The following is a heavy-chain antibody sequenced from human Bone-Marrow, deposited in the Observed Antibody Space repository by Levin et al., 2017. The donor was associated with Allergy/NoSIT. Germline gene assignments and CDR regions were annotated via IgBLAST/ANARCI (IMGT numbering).Heavy chain of an antibody. CDR3: ARHAQFLEWSILYREFDQ. CDR2: IDPSDSYT. CDR1: GYNFTSNW. D-gene: IGHD3-3*01. V-gene: IGHV5-10-1*01. J-gene: IGHJ4*02. Sequence: HGESLKISCKGSGYNFTSNWISWVRQMPDKGLEWMARIDPSDSYTNYSPSFQGHVTISVDTSISTAYLQWSSLKASDTAMYYCARHAQFLEWSILYREFDQWGQGTLVTVSS.